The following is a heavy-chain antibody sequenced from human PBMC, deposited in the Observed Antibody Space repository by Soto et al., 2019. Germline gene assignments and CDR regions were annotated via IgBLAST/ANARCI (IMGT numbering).Heavy chain of an antibody. CDR1: GYTFTRFG. CDR3: ARERPAGIVVSYSYGMDV. V-gene: IGHV1-18*01. J-gene: IGHJ6*02. D-gene: IGHD3-22*01. CDR2: ISAYNGNT. Sequence: QVQLVQSGAEVKKPGASVKVSCKASGYTFTRFGISWVRQAPGQGLEWMGWISAYNGNTIYAQKLQGRVTMTTDTTTSTAYMELRSMGSDDTAVYYCARERPAGIVVSYSYGMDVWGQGTTVTVSS.